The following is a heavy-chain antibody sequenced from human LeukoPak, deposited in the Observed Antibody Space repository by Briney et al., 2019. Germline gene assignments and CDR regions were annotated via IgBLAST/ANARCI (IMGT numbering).Heavy chain of an antibody. Sequence: ASVKVSCKASGYTFTSYGISWVRQAPGQGLEWMGWISAYNGNTNYAQKLQGRVTMTTDTSTGTAYMELRSLRSDDTAVYYCARDTLAAGITMVRGPGYYGMDVWGQGTTVTVSS. V-gene: IGHV1-18*01. D-gene: IGHD3-10*01. CDR3: ARDTLAAGITMVRGPGYYGMDV. J-gene: IGHJ6*02. CDR2: ISAYNGNT. CDR1: GYTFTSYG.